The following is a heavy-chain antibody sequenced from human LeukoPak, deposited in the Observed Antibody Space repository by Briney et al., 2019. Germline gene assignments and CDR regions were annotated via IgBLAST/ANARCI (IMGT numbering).Heavy chain of an antibody. CDR1: GGSFSGYY. J-gene: IGHJ4*02. CDR2: INHSGST. D-gene: IGHD2-2*01. V-gene: IGHV4-34*01. CDR3: ARHYCSSTSCSYYFDH. Sequence: SETLSLTCAVYGGSFSGYYWSWIRQPPGKGLEWIGEINHSGSTNYNPSLKSRVTISVDTSKNQFSLKLSSVTAADTAVFYCARHYCSSTSCSYYFDHWGQGTLVTVSS.